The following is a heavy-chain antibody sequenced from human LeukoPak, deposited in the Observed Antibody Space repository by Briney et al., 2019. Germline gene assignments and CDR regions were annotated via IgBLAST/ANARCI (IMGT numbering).Heavy chain of an antibody. V-gene: IGHV3-30*03. CDR2: ISYDESYK. CDR1: GFTLSHYS. Sequence: GRSLRLSCVASGFTLSHYSMHWVRQAPGKGLEWVAVISYDESYKYYADSVKGRFTISRDKSNITLLLQMNRLGPEDTAVYSCARDLGGSGSSPDQYFGMDVWGQGTTVTVSS. D-gene: IGHD2-15*01. J-gene: IGHJ6*02. CDR3: ARDLGGSGSSPDQYFGMDV.